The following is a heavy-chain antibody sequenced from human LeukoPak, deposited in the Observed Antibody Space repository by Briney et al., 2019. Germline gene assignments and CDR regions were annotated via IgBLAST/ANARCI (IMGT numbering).Heavy chain of an antibody. CDR1: GFTFSNYG. D-gene: IGHD6-19*01. CDR3: AREWGRIAVAGGPGY. J-gene: IGHJ4*02. CDR2: IWYDGRTK. V-gene: IGHV3-33*01. Sequence: GGSLRLSCAASGFTFSNYGMHWVRQAPGKGLEWVALIWYDGRTKFHADSVKGRFTISRDNSKNTLYLQMDSLRDEDTAVYYCAREWGRIAVAGGPGYWGQGTRVTVSS.